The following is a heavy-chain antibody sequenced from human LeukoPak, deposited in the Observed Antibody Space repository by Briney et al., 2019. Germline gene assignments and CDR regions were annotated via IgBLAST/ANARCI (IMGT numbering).Heavy chain of an antibody. CDR2: ISTSNSYI. CDR1: GFTFSSYP. J-gene: IGHJ4*02. Sequence: GGSLRLSCGASGFTFSSYPMNWVRQAPGKGLEWVSSISTSNSYIYYADSVKGRFTISRDNAKNSLYLQMNSLRAEDTAVYYCARSSGWETYYFDYWGQGTLVTVSS. V-gene: IGHV3-21*01. CDR3: ARSSGWETYYFDY. D-gene: IGHD6-19*01.